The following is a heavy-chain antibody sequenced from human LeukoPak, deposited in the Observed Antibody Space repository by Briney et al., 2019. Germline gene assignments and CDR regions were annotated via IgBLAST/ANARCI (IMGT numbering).Heavy chain of an antibody. CDR2: ISYDGSNK. CDR3: ARVPELEPFDY. CDR1: GFTFSSYA. D-gene: IGHD1-26*01. V-gene: IGHV3-30-3*01. Sequence: GGSLRLSCAASGFTFSSYAMHWVRQAPGKGQEWVAVISYDGSNKYYADSVKGRFTISRDNSKNTLYLQMNSLRAEDTAVYYCARVPELEPFDYWGQGTLVTVSS. J-gene: IGHJ4*02.